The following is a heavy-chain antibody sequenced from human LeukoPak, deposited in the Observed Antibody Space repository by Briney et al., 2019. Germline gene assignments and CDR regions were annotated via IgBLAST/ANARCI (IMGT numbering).Heavy chain of an antibody. CDR2: IKQDGSEK. D-gene: IGHD3-10*01. CDR3: VRVLLWFGEPYYMDV. J-gene: IGHJ6*03. Sequence: GGSLRLSCAASGFTLSSYWMSWVRQAPGKGLEWVANIKQDGSEKYYVDSVKGRFTISRDNAKNPLYLQMNSLRAEDTAVYYCVRVLLWFGEPYYMDVWGKGTTVTVSS. V-gene: IGHV3-7*04. CDR1: GFTLSSYW.